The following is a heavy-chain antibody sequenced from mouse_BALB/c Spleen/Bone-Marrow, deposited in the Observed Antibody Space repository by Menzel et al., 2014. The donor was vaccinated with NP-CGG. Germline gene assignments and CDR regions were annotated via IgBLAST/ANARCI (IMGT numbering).Heavy chain of an antibody. V-gene: IGHV2-9*02. Sequence: VNVVDSGPGLVAPSQSLSITCTVSGFSLTSYGVHWVRQPPGKGLEWLGVIWAGGSTNYNSALMSRLSISKDNSKSXVFLKMNSLQTDDTAMYYCAREGLLLYRGFAYWGQGTLVTVSA. D-gene: IGHD2-10*01. CDR2: IWAGGST. J-gene: IGHJ3*01. CDR1: GFSLTSYG. CDR3: AREGLLLYRGFAY.